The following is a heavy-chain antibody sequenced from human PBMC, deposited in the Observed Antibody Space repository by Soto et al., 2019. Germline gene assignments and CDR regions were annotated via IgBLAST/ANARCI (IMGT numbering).Heavy chain of an antibody. V-gene: IGHV3-30-3*01. J-gene: IGHJ6*02. CDR2: ISYDGSNK. CDR1: GFTFSSYA. Sequence: GGSLRLSCAASGFTFSSYAMHWVRQAPGKGLEWVAVISYDGSNKYYADSVKGRFTISRDNSKNTLYLQMNSLRAEDTAVYYCAKDIVVVVAATLAYYYYGMDVWGQGTTVTVSS. CDR3: AKDIVVVVAATLAYYYYGMDV. D-gene: IGHD2-15*01.